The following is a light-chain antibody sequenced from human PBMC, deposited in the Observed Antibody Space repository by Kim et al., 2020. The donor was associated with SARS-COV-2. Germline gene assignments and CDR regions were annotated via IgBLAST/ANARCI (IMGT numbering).Light chain of an antibody. Sequence: GRSVTYTGHGTRRDVGGYDYAYWYHNQQGKAPTLIIYEVIKRPSGVPDRFSGSKSGNTASLTVSGLQAEDEADYYCTSFAGSKNLVLGGGTQLTVL. J-gene: IGLJ2*01. CDR1: RRDVGGYDY. V-gene: IGLV2-8*01. CDR2: EVI. CDR3: TSFAGSKNLV.